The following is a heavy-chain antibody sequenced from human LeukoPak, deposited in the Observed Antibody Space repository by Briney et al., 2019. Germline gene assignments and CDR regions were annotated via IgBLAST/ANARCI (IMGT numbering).Heavy chain of an antibody. CDR1: GGSISSGGYY. V-gene: IGHV4-31*03. CDR3: ARDKYSSSWLFGMDV. D-gene: IGHD6-13*01. J-gene: IGHJ6*02. CDR2: IYYSGST. Sequence: SETLSLTCTVSGGSISSGGYYRSWIRQHPGKGLEWIGYIYYSGSTYYNPSLKSRVTISVDTSKNQFSLKLSSVTAADTAVYYCARDKYSSSWLFGMDVWGQGTTVTVSS.